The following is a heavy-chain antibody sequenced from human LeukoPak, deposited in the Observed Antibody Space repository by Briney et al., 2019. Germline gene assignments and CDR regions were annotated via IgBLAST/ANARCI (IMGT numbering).Heavy chain of an antibody. CDR2: IYHSGST. Sequence: PSQTLSLTCTVSGGSISSGGYYWSWIRQPPGKGLEWIGYIYHSGSTYYNPSLKSRVTISVDRSKNQFSLKLSSVTAADTAVYYCARDGWGIAVAATGYWGQGTLVTVSA. D-gene: IGHD6-19*01. J-gene: IGHJ4*02. CDR1: GGSISSGGYY. V-gene: IGHV4-30-2*01. CDR3: ARDGWGIAVAATGY.